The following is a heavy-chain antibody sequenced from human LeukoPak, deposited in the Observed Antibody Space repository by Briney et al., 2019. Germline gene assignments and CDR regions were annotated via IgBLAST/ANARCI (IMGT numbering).Heavy chain of an antibody. D-gene: IGHD3-22*01. CDR3: AKASQDYYESSGYKDY. CDR1: GFTFDDYA. Sequence: PGRSLRLSCAASGFTFDDYAMHWVRQAPGKGLEWVSGISWNSGSIGYADSVKGRFTISRDNAKNSLYLQMNSLRAEDTALYYCAKASQDYYESSGYKDYWGQGTLVTVSS. CDR2: ISWNSGSI. J-gene: IGHJ4*02. V-gene: IGHV3-9*01.